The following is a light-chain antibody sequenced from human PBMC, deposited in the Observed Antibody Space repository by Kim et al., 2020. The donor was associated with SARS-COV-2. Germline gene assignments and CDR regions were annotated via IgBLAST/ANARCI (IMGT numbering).Light chain of an antibody. Sequence: VALGQTVRITCQGDSLRSYYATWYQQKPGQAPIVVIYGKNNRPSGIPDRFSGSSSGNTASLTITGTQAGDEADDYCNSRDSNDNVVFGGGTKLTVL. CDR3: NSRDSNDNVV. V-gene: IGLV3-19*01. CDR1: SLRSYY. CDR2: GKN. J-gene: IGLJ2*01.